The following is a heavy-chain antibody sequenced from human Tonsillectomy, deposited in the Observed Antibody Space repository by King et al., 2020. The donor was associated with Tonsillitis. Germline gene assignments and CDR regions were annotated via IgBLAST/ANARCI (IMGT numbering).Heavy chain of an antibody. D-gene: IGHD4-17*01. J-gene: IGHJ3*02. Sequence: QLVQSGGGVVQPGRSLRLSCAASGFTFSSYGMHWVRQAPGKGLEWVAVISYDGSNKYYADSVKGRFTISRDNSKNTLYLQMNSLRAEDTALYYCARGGDYPVAAFVIWGQGKMVTVSS. CDR3: ARGGDYPVAAFVI. V-gene: IGHV3-33*05. CDR1: GFTFSSYG. CDR2: ISYDGSNK.